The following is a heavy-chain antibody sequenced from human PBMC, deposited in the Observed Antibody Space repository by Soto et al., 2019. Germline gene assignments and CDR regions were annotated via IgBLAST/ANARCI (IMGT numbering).Heavy chain of an antibody. D-gene: IGHD3-10*01. J-gene: IGHJ4*01. CDR3: ARHSHVYSGSGSYDY. V-gene: IGHV3-48*01. Sequence: GGSLRLSCTASGFTFGDYAMSWFRQAPGKGLEWVSYISSSSSTIYYADSVKDRFTISRDNAKNSLYLQMNSLRAEDTAMYYCARHSHVYSGSGSYDYLGHGTLLTVSS. CDR1: GFTFGDYA. CDR2: ISSSSSTI.